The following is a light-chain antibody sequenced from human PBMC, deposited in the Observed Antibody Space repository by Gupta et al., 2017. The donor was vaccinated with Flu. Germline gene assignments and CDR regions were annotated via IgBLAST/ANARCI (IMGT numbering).Light chain of an antibody. CDR1: NSNIGSEA. CDR3: AAWDDSLKGWL. CDR2: KND. V-gene: IGLV1-44*01. J-gene: IGLJ3*02. Sequence: QSVLTQPPSASGPPWRRVTITCSGSNSNIGSEAVNWYQQFPGTAPKLLVYKNDQRPSGVPDRFSGSKSGTSASLAISGLQAEDEADYYCAAWDDSLKGWLFGGGTKLTVL.